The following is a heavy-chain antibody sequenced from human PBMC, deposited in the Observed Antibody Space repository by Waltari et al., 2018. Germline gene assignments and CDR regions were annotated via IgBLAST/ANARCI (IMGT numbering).Heavy chain of an antibody. J-gene: IGHJ3*02. Sequence: EVQLVQSGAEVKKPGESLKISCKGSGYSFTSYWIGWVRQMPGKGLEWMGLIYPGDSDTRYSPSCQGQVTISADKSISTAYLQWSSLKASDTAMYYCARPLWFRESPLRDAFDIWGQGTMVTVSS. CDR1: GYSFTSYW. CDR2: IYPGDSDT. CDR3: ARPLWFRESPLRDAFDI. V-gene: IGHV5-51*03. D-gene: IGHD3-10*01.